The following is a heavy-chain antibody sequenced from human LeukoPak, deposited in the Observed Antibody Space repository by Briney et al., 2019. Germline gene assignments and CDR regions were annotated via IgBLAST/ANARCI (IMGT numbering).Heavy chain of an antibody. CDR2: INPNSGGT. D-gene: IGHD3-22*01. V-gene: IGHV1-2*02. CDR3: ARDPPRPNYYDSSGSNNGEDH. Sequence: GASVKVSCKASGYSFTDYYMHWVRQAPGQGLEWMGWINPNSGGTNYAQKFQGRVTMTRDTSISTAYMELSRLRSDDTAVYYCARDPPRPNYYDSSGSNNGEDHWGQGTLVTVSS. J-gene: IGHJ4*02. CDR1: GYSFTDYY.